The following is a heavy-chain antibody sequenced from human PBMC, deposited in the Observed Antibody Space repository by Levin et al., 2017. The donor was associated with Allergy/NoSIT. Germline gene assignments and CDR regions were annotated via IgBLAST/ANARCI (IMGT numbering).Heavy chain of an antibody. CDR1: GGSISSADW. CDR3: ARRRRNDYDDDAVVFYYAY. CDR2: ISHSGST. V-gene: IGHV4-4*02. J-gene: IGHJ4*02. Sequence: SETLSLTCAVSGGSISSADWWSWVRQPPGKGLEWMGEISHSGSTSYNPSLKSRVTILEDLSKNRFTLKLSSVTAADTALYYCARRRRNDYDDDAVVFYYAYWGRGTLVTVSA. D-gene: IGHD4-17*01.